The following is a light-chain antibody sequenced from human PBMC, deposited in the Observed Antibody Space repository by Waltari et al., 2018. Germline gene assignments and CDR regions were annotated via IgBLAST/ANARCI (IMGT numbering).Light chain of an antibody. V-gene: IGKV1-5*03. J-gene: IGKJ2*01. CDR3: QQYDSSPYT. Sequence: DIQLTQSPFTLSASVGDRVTITCRASESISAWLDWYQHKPGKAPKLLIYKASTLEGGVPSRFSGTGSGTEFSLIISSLQPDDLGIYYCQQYDSSPYTFGQGTKLEIK. CDR2: KAS. CDR1: ESISAW.